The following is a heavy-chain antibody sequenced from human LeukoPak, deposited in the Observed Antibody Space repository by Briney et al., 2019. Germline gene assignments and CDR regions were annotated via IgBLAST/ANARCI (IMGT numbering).Heavy chain of an antibody. CDR3: ARESSGNYYNPLGYMDV. Sequence: PSETLSLTCTVSGGSISIYYWNWIRQPAGKGLEWIGRIFTSGITNYDPSLKSRVTMSVDTSKNQFSLNLSSVTAADTAVCYCARESSGNYYNPLGYMDVWGKGTTVTVSS. CDR2: IFTSGIT. D-gene: IGHD3-10*01. V-gene: IGHV4-4*07. J-gene: IGHJ6*03. CDR1: GGSISIYY.